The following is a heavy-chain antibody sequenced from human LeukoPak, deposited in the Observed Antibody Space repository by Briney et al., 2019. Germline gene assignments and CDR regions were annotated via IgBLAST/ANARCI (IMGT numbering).Heavy chain of an antibody. Sequence: SETLSLTCTVSGGSISSYYWSWIRQPPGKGLEWIGYIHYSGSTNYNPSLKSRVTISLDTSKNQFSLKLNSVTAADTAVYFCARIEYRVSQSYYFDSWGQGTLVTVSS. CDR1: GGSISSYY. V-gene: IGHV4-59*01. D-gene: IGHD2-2*01. CDR2: IHYSGST. CDR3: ARIEYRVSQSYYFDS. J-gene: IGHJ4*02.